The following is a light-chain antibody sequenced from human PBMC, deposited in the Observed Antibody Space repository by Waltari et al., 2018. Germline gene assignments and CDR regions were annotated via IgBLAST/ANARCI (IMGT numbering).Light chain of an antibody. CDR2: KAS. V-gene: IGKV1-5*03. Sequence: DIQMTQSPSTLSASVGDRVTITCRASQRISSWLAWYQQKPGKAPNLLIYKASTLQTGVPSRFSGSGSGTEYTLNISNLKPDDFATYYCQQYDSYWTFGQGTKVEIK. CDR3: QQYDSYWT. CDR1: QRISSW. J-gene: IGKJ1*01.